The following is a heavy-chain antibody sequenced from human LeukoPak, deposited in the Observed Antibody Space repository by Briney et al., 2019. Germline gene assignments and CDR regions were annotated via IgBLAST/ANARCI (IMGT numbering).Heavy chain of an antibody. D-gene: IGHD3-10*01. CDR3: AKLPLRTYYYGSGSLAV. J-gene: IGHJ4*02. Sequence: GGSLRLSCAASGFTFSSYGMHWVRQAPGKGLEWVAFIRYDGSNKYYADSVKGRFTISRDNSKNTLYLQMNSLRAEDTAVYYCAKLPLRTYYYGSGSLAVWGQGTLVTVSS. CDR1: GFTFSSYG. CDR2: IRYDGSNK. V-gene: IGHV3-30*02.